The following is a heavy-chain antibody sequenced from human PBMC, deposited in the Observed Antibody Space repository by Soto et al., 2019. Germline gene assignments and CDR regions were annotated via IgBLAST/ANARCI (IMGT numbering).Heavy chain of an antibody. CDR3: ARGLIAAAGTDIEY. Sequence: GGSLRLSCAASGFTFSSYAMHWVRQAPGKGLEWVAVISYDGSNKYYADSVKGQFTISRDNSKNTLYLQMNSLRAEDTAVYYCARGLIAAAGTDIEYWGQGTLVTVSS. V-gene: IGHV3-30-3*01. D-gene: IGHD6-13*01. CDR2: ISYDGSNK. CDR1: GFTFSSYA. J-gene: IGHJ4*02.